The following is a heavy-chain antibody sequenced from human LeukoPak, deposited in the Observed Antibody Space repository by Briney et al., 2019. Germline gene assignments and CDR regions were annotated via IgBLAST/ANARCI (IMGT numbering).Heavy chain of an antibody. CDR1: GYTFTGYY. Sequence: ASVKVSCKASGYTFTGYYMHWVRQAPGQGLEWMGWINPNSGGTNYAQKFQGRVTMTRDTSISTAYMELSRLRSDDTAVYYCASHDPIAVAGTYYYYYMDVWGKGTTVTVSS. CDR3: ASHDPIAVAGTYYYYYMDV. CDR2: INPNSGGT. D-gene: IGHD6-19*01. V-gene: IGHV1-2*02. J-gene: IGHJ6*03.